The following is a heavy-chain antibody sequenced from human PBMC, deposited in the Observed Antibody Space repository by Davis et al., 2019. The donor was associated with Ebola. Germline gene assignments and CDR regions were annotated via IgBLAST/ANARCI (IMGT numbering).Heavy chain of an antibody. CDR3: ARGGMRLAVAGAYVYDY. CDR1: GFTFSSYW. J-gene: IGHJ4*02. D-gene: IGHD6-19*01. CDR2: IKQDGSEK. V-gene: IGHV3-7*01. Sequence: GGSLRLSCAASGFTFSSYWMSWVRQAPGKGLEWVANIKQDGSEKYYVDSVKGRFTISRDNAKNSLYLQMNSLRAEDTAVYYCARGGMRLAVAGAYVYDYWGQGGLVTVSS.